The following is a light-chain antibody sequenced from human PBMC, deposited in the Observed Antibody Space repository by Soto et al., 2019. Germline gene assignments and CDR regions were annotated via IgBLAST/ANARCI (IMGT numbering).Light chain of an antibody. Sequence: AIRMTQSPSSFSASTGDRVTITCRASQGISSYLAWYQQKPGKAPKLLIYAASTLQSGVPSRFSGSGSGTDFTLPISCLQSEDFATYYCQQYYSYPFTFGPGTKVDI. CDR3: QQYYSYPFT. V-gene: IGKV1-8*01. J-gene: IGKJ3*01. CDR1: QGISSY. CDR2: AAS.